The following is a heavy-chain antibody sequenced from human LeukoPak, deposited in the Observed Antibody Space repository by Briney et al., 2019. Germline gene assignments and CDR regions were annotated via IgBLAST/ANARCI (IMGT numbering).Heavy chain of an antibody. CDR3: ARVHDSSGYYYDY. D-gene: IGHD3-22*01. Sequence: GGSLRLSSAVSGFTVSSNYMSWVRQAPGKGLEWVSVIYSGGSTYYADSVKGRFTISRDNSKNTLYLQMNSLGAEDTAVYYCARVHDSSGYYYDYWGQGTLVTVSS. V-gene: IGHV3-66*01. CDR2: IYSGGST. J-gene: IGHJ4*02. CDR1: GFTVSSNY.